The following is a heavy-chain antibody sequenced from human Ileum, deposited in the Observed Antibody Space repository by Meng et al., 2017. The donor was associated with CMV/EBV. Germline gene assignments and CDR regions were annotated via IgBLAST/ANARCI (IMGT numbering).Heavy chain of an antibody. Sequence: FTRYDINWVRQATGQGLEWMGWMHPNSGNTVYAQDFQGRVTMTRNTSISTAYMELSGLRSEDTAVYYCARGKVTMIVKTGPYNWFDPWGQGTLVTVSS. CDR1: FTRYD. CDR2: MHPNSGNT. D-gene: IGHD3-22*01. J-gene: IGHJ5*02. V-gene: IGHV1-8*01. CDR3: ARGKVTMIVKTGPYNWFDP.